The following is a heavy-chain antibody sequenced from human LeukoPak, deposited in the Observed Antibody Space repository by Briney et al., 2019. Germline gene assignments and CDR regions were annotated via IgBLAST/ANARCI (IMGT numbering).Heavy chain of an antibody. V-gene: IGHV4-59*08. Sequence: SETLSLTCTVSGGSISSYYWRWIRQPPGKGLEWIAYIYYSGSTNYNPSLKSRVTISVDTSKNQFSLKLSSVTAADTAVYYCARHGRDFWSGYPPPGFDYWGQGTLVTVSS. CDR2: IYYSGST. J-gene: IGHJ4*02. D-gene: IGHD3-3*01. CDR1: GGSISSYY. CDR3: ARHGRDFWSGYPPPGFDY.